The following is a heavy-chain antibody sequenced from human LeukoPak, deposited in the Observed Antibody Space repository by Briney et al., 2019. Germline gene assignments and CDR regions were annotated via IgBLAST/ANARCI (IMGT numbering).Heavy chain of an antibody. CDR2: MNPNSGNT. D-gene: IGHD6-13*01. CDR1: GYTFTSYD. V-gene: IGHV1-8*01. J-gene: IGHJ6*03. CDR3: ARGVSSHETYYYYYYIDV. Sequence: ASVKVSCKASGYTFTSYDINRGRQATGQGPEGMGWMNPNSGNTGYAQKFQGRVTMTRNTSRSTAYMELSSLRSEDTAVYYCARGVSSHETYYYYYYIDVWGKGTTVTVSS.